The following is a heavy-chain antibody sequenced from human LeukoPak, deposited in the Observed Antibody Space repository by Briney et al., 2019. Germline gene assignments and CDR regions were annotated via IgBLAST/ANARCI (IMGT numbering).Heavy chain of an antibody. CDR3: ASRTGVY. V-gene: IGHV3-74*01. CDR1: RFTLSSYW. CDR2: INTDGSST. Sequence: GGSLRLSCAASRFTLSSYWMHWVRQTPGKGLVWVSRINTDGSSTNYADSVKGRFTISRDNAMNTLYLQMNNLRAEDTAVYYCASRTGVYWGQGTLVSVSS. D-gene: IGHD1-14*01. J-gene: IGHJ4*02.